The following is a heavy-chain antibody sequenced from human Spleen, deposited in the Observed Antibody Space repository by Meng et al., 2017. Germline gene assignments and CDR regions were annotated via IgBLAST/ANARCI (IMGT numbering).Heavy chain of an antibody. J-gene: IGHJ4*02. CDR2: IYWDDDK. CDR1: EFSLTTSGVA. D-gene: IGHD3-22*01. CDR3: AHSWGSGYYFGPLDY. V-gene: IGHV2-5*02. Sequence: QITLKESGPTLVIATQTLPLTCPFSEFSLTTSGVAVGWIHQPPGKALEWLALIYWDDDKRCRPSLKRRLTITEDTSKNQVVLTMANMDPMDTATYYCAHSWGSGYYFGPLDYWGQGTLVTVSS.